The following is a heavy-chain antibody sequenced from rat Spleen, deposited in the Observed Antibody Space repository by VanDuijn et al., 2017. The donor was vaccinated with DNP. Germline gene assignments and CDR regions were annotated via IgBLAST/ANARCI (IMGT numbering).Heavy chain of an antibody. CDR2: ISPSGSST. V-gene: IGHV5-25*01. D-gene: IGHD5-1*01. CDR3: ARVQLGYYAMDA. Sequence: EVQLVESGGGLVQPGRSLKLSCAASGFTFSNFYMAWVRQAPKKGLEWVAAISPSGSSTYYPDSVKGRFTISRDDAKSSLYLQMNSLKSEDTATYYCARVQLGYYAMDAWGQGTSVTVSS. J-gene: IGHJ4*01. CDR1: GFTFSNFY.